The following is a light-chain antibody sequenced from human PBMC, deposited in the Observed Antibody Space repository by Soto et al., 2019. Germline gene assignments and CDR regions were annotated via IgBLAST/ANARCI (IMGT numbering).Light chain of an antibody. Sequence: PGERATLSCWASETVVTNLAWYQQKPGQAPRLLISGASTRAAGISDRFRGSGSGTEFTLTISSLRSEDSAIYYCQQYFEWPPMTFGQGTKVEI. CDR2: GAS. CDR3: QQYFEWPPMT. V-gene: IGKV3-15*01. CDR1: ETVVTN. J-gene: IGKJ1*01.